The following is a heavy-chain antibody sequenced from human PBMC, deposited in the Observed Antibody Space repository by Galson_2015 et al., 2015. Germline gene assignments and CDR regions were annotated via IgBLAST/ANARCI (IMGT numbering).Heavy chain of an antibody. Sequence: SLRLSCAASGFKFSTYGMHWVRQAPGKGLEWVTFIWYDGTNKYYADSVKGRFTISRDNSKNTVYLQMDSLRADDTAVYCCVRGQGANSGIDYWGQGTLVTVSS. CDR2: IWYDGTNK. V-gene: IGHV3-33*01. CDR3: VRGQGANSGIDY. CDR1: GFKFSTYG. J-gene: IGHJ4*02. D-gene: IGHD4/OR15-4a*01.